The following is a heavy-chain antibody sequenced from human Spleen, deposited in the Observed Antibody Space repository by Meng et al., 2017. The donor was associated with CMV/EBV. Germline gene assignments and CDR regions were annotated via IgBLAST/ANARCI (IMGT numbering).Heavy chain of an antibody. CDR1: GYPFTGYY. V-gene: IGHV1-2*02. D-gene: IGHD3-16*01. CDR3: AREFGEADDFDY. J-gene: IGHJ4*02. CDR2: INPNTGGT. Sequence: SCKTSGYPFTGYYIHWVRQAPGQRLEWVGWINPNTGGTNYAQNFQGRVTMTRDTSINTAYMELSRLRSDDTAVYYCAREFGEADDFDYWGQGTLVTVSS.